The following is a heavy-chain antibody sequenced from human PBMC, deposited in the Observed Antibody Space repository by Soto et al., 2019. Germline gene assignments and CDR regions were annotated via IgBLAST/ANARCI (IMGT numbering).Heavy chain of an antibody. CDR1: GFTVSSNY. V-gene: IGHV3-53*01. J-gene: IGHJ4*02. CDR2: INSGGST. CDR3: ARDPWY. Sequence: EVQLVESGGGLIQPGGSLRLSCAVSGFTVSSNYMSWVRQAPGKGLEWVSIINSGGSTYYADSVKGRFTISRDNSKNTLYLQINSLSTEDTAVYYCARDPWYWGQGTLVTVSS.